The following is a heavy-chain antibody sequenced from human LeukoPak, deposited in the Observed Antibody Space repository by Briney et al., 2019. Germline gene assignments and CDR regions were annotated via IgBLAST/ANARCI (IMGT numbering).Heavy chain of an antibody. J-gene: IGHJ4*02. CDR1: GFTFSNHY. Sequence: GGSLRLSCVASGFTFSNHYMHWVRQVPGKGPVWVSRISGDGSSILYADSVEGRFTISRDNAKNSLYVQMNSLRADDSAVYYCARSSSGVYIQWGQGTLVTVSS. CDR3: ARSSSGVYIQ. D-gene: IGHD2-15*01. CDR2: ISGDGSSI. V-gene: IGHV3-74*01.